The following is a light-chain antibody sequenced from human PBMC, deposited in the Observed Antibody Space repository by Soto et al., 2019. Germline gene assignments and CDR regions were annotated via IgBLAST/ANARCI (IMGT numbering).Light chain of an antibody. CDR1: SSDVGGYNY. CDR3: SSYAGSNNLV. Sequence: QSALTQPPSASXSPGQSVTIXCTGTSSDVGGYNYVSWYQQHPGKAPKLMIYEVSKRPSGVPDRFSGSKSGNTASLTVSGLQAEDEADYYCSSYAGSNNLVFGGGTKLTVL. J-gene: IGLJ2*01. V-gene: IGLV2-8*01. CDR2: EVS.